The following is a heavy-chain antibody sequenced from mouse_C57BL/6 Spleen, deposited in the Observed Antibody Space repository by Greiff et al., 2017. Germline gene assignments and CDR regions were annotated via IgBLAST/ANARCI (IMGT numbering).Heavy chain of an antibody. J-gene: IGHJ2*01. CDR1: GYTFTDYY. CDR2: IYPESGDT. Sequence: VQLQQSGAELVRPGASVKLSCKASGYTFTDYYINWVQQRPGKGLEWIARIYPESGDTNYNEKFKGKATLTAEKSSSTAYMQLSSLTSEDSAVYFCSRAPLTTVYYCDYWGQGTTLTVSS. D-gene: IGHD1-1*01. V-gene: IGHV1-76*01. CDR3: SRAPLTTVYYCDY.